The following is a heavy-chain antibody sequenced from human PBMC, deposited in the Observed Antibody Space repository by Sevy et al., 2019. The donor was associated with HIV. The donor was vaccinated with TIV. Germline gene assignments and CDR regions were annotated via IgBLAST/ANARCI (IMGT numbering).Heavy chain of an antibody. CDR1: GGTCSSYA. J-gene: IGHJ4*02. D-gene: IGHD5-18*01. CDR2: IIPIFGTA. CDR3: ARLGSVRGTAMEADY. Sequence: ASVKVSCKASGGTCSSYAISWVRQAPRQGLEWIGGIIPIFGTANYAQKFQGRVTITADESTSTAYMELSSLRSEDTAVYYCARLGSVRGTAMEADYWGQGTLVTVSS. V-gene: IGHV1-69*13.